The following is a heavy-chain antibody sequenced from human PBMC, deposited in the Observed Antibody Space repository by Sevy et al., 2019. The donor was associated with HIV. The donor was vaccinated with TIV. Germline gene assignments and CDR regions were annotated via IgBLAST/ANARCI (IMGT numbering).Heavy chain of an antibody. D-gene: IGHD2-2*01. J-gene: IGHJ3*02. CDR2: ISFDGNYT. CDR1: GFTFRTYS. CDR3: ARDPNQDAFDI. Sequence: GGSLRLSCAASGFTFRTYSMYWVRQAPVKGLEWVALISFDGNYTKYADSVKGRFTISRDNSNNRLDLQMSSLRVEVTAVYYCARDPNQDAFDIWGQGTVVTVSS. V-gene: IGHV3-30-3*01.